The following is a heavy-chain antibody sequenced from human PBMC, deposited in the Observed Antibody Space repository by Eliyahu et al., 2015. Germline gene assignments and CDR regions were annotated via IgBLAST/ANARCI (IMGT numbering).Heavy chain of an antibody. V-gene: IGHV3-23*01. CDR2: ISGSGGTT. Sequence: EVQLLDSGGTLVQPGGSLRLSCAASGFTFSNYAMSWVRQAPGKGLEWVSSISGSGGTTYYVDSVKGRFTISRDNSKDTLYLQMNSLRAEDTAVYYCAKHWNPFDYWGQGTLVTVSS. CDR1: GFTFSNYA. CDR3: AKHWNPFDY. D-gene: IGHD1-1*01. J-gene: IGHJ4*02.